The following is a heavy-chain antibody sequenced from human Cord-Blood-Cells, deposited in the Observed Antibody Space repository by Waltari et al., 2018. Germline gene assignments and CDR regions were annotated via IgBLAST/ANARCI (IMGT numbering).Heavy chain of an antibody. CDR3: AKDWDWNYDY. V-gene: IGHV3-30*18. CDR1: GFTFSSYG. D-gene: IGHD1-7*01. Sequence: QVQLVESGGGVVQPGRSLRLSCAASGFTFSSYGMHWVRQAPGKGLEWVAVISYDGINKYYADSVKGRFTISRDNSKNTLYLQMNSLRAEDTAVYYCAKDWDWNYDYWGQGTLVTVSS. J-gene: IGHJ4*02. CDR2: ISYDGINK.